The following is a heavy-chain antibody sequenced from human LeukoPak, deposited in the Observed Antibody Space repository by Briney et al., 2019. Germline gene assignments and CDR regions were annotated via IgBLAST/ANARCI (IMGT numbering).Heavy chain of an antibody. CDR2: IYYSGST. Sequence: SETLSLTCAVSGGSISSYYWSWIRQPPGKGLEWIGYIYYSGSTNYNPSLKSRVTISVDTSKNQFSLKLSSVTAADTAVYYCASGSGSQSVANWFDPWGQGTLVTVSS. V-gene: IGHV4-59*12. CDR1: GGSISSYY. CDR3: ASGSGSQSVANWFDP. D-gene: IGHD3-10*01. J-gene: IGHJ5*02.